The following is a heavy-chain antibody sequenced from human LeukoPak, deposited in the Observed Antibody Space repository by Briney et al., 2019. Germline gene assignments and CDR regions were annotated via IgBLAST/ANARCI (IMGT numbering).Heavy chain of an antibody. CDR1: GYTFTSYG. V-gene: IGHV1-18*01. D-gene: IGHD6-6*01. CDR3: AREGGLIAARRADYYYYYMDV. CDR2: ISAYNGNT. Sequence: ASVKVSCKASGYTFTSYGISWVRQAPGQGLEWMGWISAYNGNTNYAQKLQGRVTMTTDTSTSTAYMELRSLGSDDTAVYYCAREGGLIAARRADYYYYYMDVWGKGTTVTVSS. J-gene: IGHJ6*03.